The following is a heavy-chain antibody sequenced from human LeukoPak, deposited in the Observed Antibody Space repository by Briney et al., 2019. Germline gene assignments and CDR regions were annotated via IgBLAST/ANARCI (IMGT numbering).Heavy chain of an antibody. Sequence: KPSETLSLTCAVSGYSINSGYDWGWVRQPPGKGLGWIGSISHSGSTRYTPSLKSRVTISVDTSKNQFSLKLNSVTAADTAVYYCARGPDAYNAQYWGQGILVTVSS. CDR2: ISHSGST. V-gene: IGHV4-38-2*01. D-gene: IGHD5-24*01. J-gene: IGHJ4*02. CDR1: GYSINSGYD. CDR3: ARGPDAYNAQY.